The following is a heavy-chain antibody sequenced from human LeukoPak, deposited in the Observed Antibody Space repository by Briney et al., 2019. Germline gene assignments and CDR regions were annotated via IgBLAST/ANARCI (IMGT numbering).Heavy chain of an antibody. V-gene: IGHV1-18*01. D-gene: IGHD3-3*01. Sequence: ASVKVSCKASGYTFTSYAMNWVRQAPGQGLEWMGWISAYNGNTNYAQKLQGRVTMTTDTSTSTAYMELRSLRSDDTAVYYCAREYYDFWSGYSAALDYWGQGTLVTVSS. J-gene: IGHJ4*02. CDR1: GYTFTSYA. CDR2: ISAYNGNT. CDR3: AREYYDFWSGYSAALDY.